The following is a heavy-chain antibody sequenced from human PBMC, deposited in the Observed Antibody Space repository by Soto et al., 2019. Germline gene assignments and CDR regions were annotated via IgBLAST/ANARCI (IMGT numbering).Heavy chain of an antibody. CDR3: ARDTCIEFACCSFDF. V-gene: IGHV3-21*01. CDR2: ISTSSTYI. D-gene: IGHD2-8*01. J-gene: IGHJ4*02. Sequence: GGSLRLSCAASGFTFNKYSMNWVRQAPRKGLEWVSSISTSSTYIYYADSVGGRFTISRDNTKNSLYLQMNSLRAEDTAVYYCARDTCIEFACCSFDFWGQGAPVTVSS. CDR1: GFTFNKYS.